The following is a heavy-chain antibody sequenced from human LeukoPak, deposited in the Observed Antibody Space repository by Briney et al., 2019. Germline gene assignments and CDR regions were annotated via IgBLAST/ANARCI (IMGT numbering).Heavy chain of an antibody. D-gene: IGHD4-11*01. V-gene: IGHV1-2*06. CDR1: GYTFTDYY. CDR3: ARAAYSNYETHFDY. J-gene: IGHJ4*02. Sequence: VASVKVSCKASGYTFTDYYMHWVRQAPGQGLEWMGRINHNSGAADYAQEFQGRVTMTRETSINTVYIELSRLRSDDTAVYYCARAAYSNYETHFDYWGKGTLVTVSS. CDR2: INHNSGAA.